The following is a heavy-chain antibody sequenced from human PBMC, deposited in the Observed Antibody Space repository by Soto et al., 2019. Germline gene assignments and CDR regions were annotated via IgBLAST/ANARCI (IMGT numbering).Heavy chain of an antibody. Sequence: QVQLQQWGTGLLKPSETLSLICAVYGGSFSGYYWSWIRQPPGQGLEWIGEINHSGSTNYNPSLKSRVTISVDTSRNHLSLKLSSVTAADTAVYYCARGRDGGAAIWGQGTLVTVSS. CDR2: INHSGST. J-gene: IGHJ4*02. CDR3: ARGRDGGAAI. V-gene: IGHV4-34*02. CDR1: GGSFSGYY. D-gene: IGHD4-17*01.